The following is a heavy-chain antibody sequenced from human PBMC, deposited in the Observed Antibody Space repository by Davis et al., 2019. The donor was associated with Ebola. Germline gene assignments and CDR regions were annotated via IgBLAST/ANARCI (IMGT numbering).Heavy chain of an antibody. V-gene: IGHV4-59*01. CDR2: VHYSGST. J-gene: IGHJ4*02. CDR1: GGSISGYY. Sequence: SETLSLTCTVSGGSISGYYWSWIRQSPGKGMEWIGYVHYSGSTNYNPSLMRRVTILVDTSKNQFSLNLISVTAADTAVYSCARGPTRDYFDYWGQGSLVTVSS. CDR3: ARGPTRDYFDY.